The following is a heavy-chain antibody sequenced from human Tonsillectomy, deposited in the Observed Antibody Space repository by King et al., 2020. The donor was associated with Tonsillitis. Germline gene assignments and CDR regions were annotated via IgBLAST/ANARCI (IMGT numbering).Heavy chain of an antibody. CDR2: FDPQDGET. CDR3: ATGPLETTRLLDY. D-gene: IGHD1-7*01. Sequence: VQLVQSGAEVKKPGASVKVSCKVSGFSLTELSVHWVRQAPGKGLEWVGGFDPQDGETINAQKFQGRVTMTEDTSTGTAYMELRGLRSEDTAVYYCATGPLETTRLLDYWGQGTQVTVSS. V-gene: IGHV1-24*01. CDR1: GFSLTELS. J-gene: IGHJ4*02.